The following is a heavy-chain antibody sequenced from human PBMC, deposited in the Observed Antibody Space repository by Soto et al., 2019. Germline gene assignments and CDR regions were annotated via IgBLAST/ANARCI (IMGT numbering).Heavy chain of an antibody. CDR1: GDMFRNSA. Sequence: QVQLVQSGAEVKRPGSSVKVSCKASGDMFRNSAFTWVRQAPGQGLAWMGVIIPLFRKTDVAQKFQGRVNITADESTSSLYMEVSSLTSEDKAVYYCARARLSNGDPNIYFFYGLDVWGQGTTITVSS. CDR2: IIPLFRKT. D-gene: IGHD3-10*01. J-gene: IGHJ6*02. CDR3: ARARLSNGDPNIYFFYGLDV. V-gene: IGHV1-69*01.